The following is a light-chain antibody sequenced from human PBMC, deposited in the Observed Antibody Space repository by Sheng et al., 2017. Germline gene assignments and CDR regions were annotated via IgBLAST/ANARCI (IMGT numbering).Light chain of an antibody. CDR3: QQSYSMPYT. CDR1: QTINNL. Sequence: DIQMTQSPLSLSASVGDRVTITCRASQTINNLLSWYQQEPGKAPKLLIYAASTLQRGVPSRFSGGASATDFTLTISSLQPEDSATYFCQQSYSMPYTFGQGTKLEIK. J-gene: IGKJ2*01. V-gene: IGKV1-39*01. CDR2: AAS.